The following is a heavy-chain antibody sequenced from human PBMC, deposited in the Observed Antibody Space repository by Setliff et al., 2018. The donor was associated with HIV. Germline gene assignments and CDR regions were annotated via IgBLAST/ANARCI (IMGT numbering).Heavy chain of an antibody. D-gene: IGHD2-2*01. J-gene: IGHJ4*02. CDR1: GYTFTGYF. CDR3: ARVKRTSAYDY. V-gene: IGHV1-2*06. Sequence: ASVKVSCKASGYTFTGYFIHWVRQAPGQGLEWMGRINPNSGGTNYAQKFQGRVTMTRDTSISTAHMELSRLRSDDTAVYYCARVKRTSAYDYWGQGTLVTVSS. CDR2: INPNSGGT.